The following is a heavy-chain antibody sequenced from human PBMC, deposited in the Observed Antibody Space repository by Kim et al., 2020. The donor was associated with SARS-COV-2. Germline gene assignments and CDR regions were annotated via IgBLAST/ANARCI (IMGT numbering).Heavy chain of an antibody. Sequence: YIPYLKSRVTRAVDTSKNQCSLKLSSVTAADTAVYYCARGHYYYYYGMDVWGQGTTVTVSS. CDR3: ARGHYYYYYGMDV. J-gene: IGHJ6*02. V-gene: IGHV4-59*09.